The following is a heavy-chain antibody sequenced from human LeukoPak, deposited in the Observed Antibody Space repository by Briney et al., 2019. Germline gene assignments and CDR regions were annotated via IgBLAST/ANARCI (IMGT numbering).Heavy chain of an antibody. J-gene: IGHJ4*02. CDR1: GFTFSNYW. V-gene: IGHV3-7*01. CDR2: IKEDGSEK. CDR3: ASGRQLGY. D-gene: IGHD6-13*01. Sequence: GGSLRLSCAASGFTFSNYWMSWVRQAPGKGLGWVVNIKEDGSEKYYVDSAKGRFTISRDNARNSLYLQMNSLRAEDTAVYYCASGRQLGYWGQGTLVTVSS.